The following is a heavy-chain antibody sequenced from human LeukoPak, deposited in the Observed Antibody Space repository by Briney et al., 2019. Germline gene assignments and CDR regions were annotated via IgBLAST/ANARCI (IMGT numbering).Heavy chain of an antibody. Sequence: SETLSLTCSVSGGSISSSSYYWGWIRQPPGKGLEWIGSIYYSGSTYYNPSLKSRVTISVDTSKNQFSLKLSSVTAADTAVYYCARLGYCSGGSCYDFDYWGQGTLVTVSS. V-gene: IGHV4-39*01. CDR3: ARLGYCSGGSCYDFDY. CDR2: IYYSGST. D-gene: IGHD2-15*01. J-gene: IGHJ4*02. CDR1: GGSISSSSYY.